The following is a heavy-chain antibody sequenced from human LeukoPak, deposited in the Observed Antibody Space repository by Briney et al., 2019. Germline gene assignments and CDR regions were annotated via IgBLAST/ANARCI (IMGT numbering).Heavy chain of an antibody. D-gene: IGHD2-21*02. V-gene: IGHV4-34*01. J-gene: IGHJ4*02. CDR2: INHSGST. CDR1: GGSFSGYY. CDR3: ARGRLGLGSIVVVTAIRAKSFDY. Sequence: PSETLSLTCAVYGGSFSGYYWSWIRQPPGKGLEWIGEINHSGSTNYNPSLKSRVTISVDTSKNQFSLKLSSVTAADTAVYYCARGRLGLGSIVVVTAIRAKSFDYWGQGTLVTVSS.